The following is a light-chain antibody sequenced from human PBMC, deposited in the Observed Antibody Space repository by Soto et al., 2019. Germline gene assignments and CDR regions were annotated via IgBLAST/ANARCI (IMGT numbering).Light chain of an antibody. J-gene: IGKJ2*01. V-gene: IGKV1-5*01. CDR3: QQYSSNLYT. Sequence: DIQMTKSPSTLSASVGDRVTITCRASQSISSWLAWYQQKPGKAPKLLIYDASTLESGVPSRFSGSGSGTKFTLTISSLQPDDFATYYCQQYSSNLYTFGQGTKVDIK. CDR2: DAS. CDR1: QSISSW.